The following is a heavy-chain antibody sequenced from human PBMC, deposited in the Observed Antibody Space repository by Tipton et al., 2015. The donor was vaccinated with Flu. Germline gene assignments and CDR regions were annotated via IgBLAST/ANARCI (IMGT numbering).Heavy chain of an antibody. Sequence: TLSLTCDVSGDSISSDFFWGWIRQPPGKGLEWIATIHRTGSAYYNPSLKSRVTISVDTSKNQFSLEMKSVTAADMAVYYCARDRWEYIRGFDSWGQGTLVTVSP. V-gene: IGHV4-38-2*02. CDR3: ARDRWEYIRGFDS. CDR2: IHRTGSA. J-gene: IGHJ5*01. CDR1: GDSISSDFF. D-gene: IGHD2/OR15-2a*01.